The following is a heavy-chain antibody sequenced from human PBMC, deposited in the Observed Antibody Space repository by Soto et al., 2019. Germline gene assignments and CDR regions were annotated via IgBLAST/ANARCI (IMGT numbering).Heavy chain of an antibody. J-gene: IGHJ6*03. CDR1: GYSFTSYW. Sequence: GESLKISCKGSGYSFTSYWIGWVRQMPGKGLEWMGIIYPGDSDTRYSPSFQGQVTISADKSISTAYLQWSSLKASDTAMYYCGSGRNYYYYYMDVWGKGTTVTVSS. CDR2: IYPGDSDT. CDR3: GSGRNYYYYYMDV. V-gene: IGHV5-51*01.